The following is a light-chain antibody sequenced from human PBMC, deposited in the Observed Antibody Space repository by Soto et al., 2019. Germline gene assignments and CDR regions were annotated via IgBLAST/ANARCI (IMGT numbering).Light chain of an antibody. Sequence: QSALTQHASVSGSPGQSITISCSGTSRDIGAYNLVSWYQQPPGKAPKLLIYEVRNRPSGISYRFSGSKSGTTASLTISSLLPEDEADYYCSEYTSRSTLVFGGGTKLTVL. CDR2: EVR. J-gene: IGLJ2*01. V-gene: IGLV2-14*01. CDR1: SRDIGAYNL. CDR3: SEYTSRSTLV.